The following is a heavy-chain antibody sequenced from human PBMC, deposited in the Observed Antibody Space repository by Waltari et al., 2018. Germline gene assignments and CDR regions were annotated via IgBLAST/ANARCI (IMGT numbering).Heavy chain of an antibody. CDR3: AKSRGFEY. D-gene: IGHD2-2*01. J-gene: IGHJ4*02. Sequence: EVQLVESGGGLVQPGGSLRLSCGASWFTFSRYWMSWVRQIPGEGLEGVANINDDGSQKYYVDSVKGRFTIFGDNAKNSVYLQMNSLRVEDTAVYYCAKSRGFEYWGQGTLITVSS. CDR2: INDDGSQK. CDR1: WFTFSRYW. V-gene: IGHV3-7*01.